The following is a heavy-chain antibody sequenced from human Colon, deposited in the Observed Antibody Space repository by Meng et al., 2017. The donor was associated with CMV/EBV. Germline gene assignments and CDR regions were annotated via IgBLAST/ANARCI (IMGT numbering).Heavy chain of an antibody. V-gene: IGHV7-4-1*02. Sequence: YNFTNSPMNWGRQAPGQGLEWMGWINTNTGNPTYAQGFTGRHVFSLDTSVSTAYLEISSLKAEDTAVYYCASEVTMVRGLTVMSYFDSWGQGTLVTVSS. CDR2: INTNTGNP. CDR1: YNFTNSP. CDR3: ASEVTMVRGLTVMSYFDS. J-gene: IGHJ4*02. D-gene: IGHD3-10*01.